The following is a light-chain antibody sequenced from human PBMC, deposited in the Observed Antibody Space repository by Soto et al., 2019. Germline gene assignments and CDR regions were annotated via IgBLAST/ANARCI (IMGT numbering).Light chain of an antibody. CDR2: TAS. J-gene: IGKJ3*01. Sequence: DLQMTQSPSSLAASIGDRVIITCRTSQSVSTFLNWYRHKPGEAPRLLIYTASTLHGRVPSRFSGSRSGTDCSVSLCSLHPQYFAPYYCQESDSAPFTISPGNRVDV. CDR3: QESDSAPFT. CDR1: QSVSTF. V-gene: IGKV1-39*01.